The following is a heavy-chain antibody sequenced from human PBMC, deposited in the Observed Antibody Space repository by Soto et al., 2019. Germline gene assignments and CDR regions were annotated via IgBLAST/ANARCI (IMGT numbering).Heavy chain of an antibody. Sequence: QVQLVESGGGVVQPGRSLRLSCAASGFTFSSYAMHWVRQAPGKGLEWVAVISYDGSNKYYPDSVKGRFTISRDNSKNTLYLQMNSLRAEDTAVYYCARPVDDYFDYWGQGTLVTVSS. CDR1: GFTFSSYA. CDR2: ISYDGSNK. V-gene: IGHV3-30-3*01. J-gene: IGHJ4*02. CDR3: ARPVDDYFDY.